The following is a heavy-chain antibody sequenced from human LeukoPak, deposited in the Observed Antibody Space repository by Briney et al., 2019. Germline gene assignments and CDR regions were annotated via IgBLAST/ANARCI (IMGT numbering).Heavy chain of an antibody. CDR2: FDPEDGET. D-gene: IGHD3-10*01. Sequence: ASVKVSCKVSGYTLTELSMHWVRQAPGKGLEWMGGFDPEDGETIYAQKFQGRVTMTEDTSTDTAYMELSSLRSEDTAVYYCATGNMVRGVAGAFDIWGQGTMVTVSS. CDR1: GYTLTELS. J-gene: IGHJ3*02. V-gene: IGHV1-24*01. CDR3: ATGNMVRGVAGAFDI.